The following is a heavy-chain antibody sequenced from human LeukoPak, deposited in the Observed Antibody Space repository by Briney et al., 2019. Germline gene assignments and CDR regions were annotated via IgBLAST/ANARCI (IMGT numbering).Heavy chain of an antibody. CDR2: ISSSSSYI. Sequence: GSLRLSCAASGFTFNSYSMNWVRQAPGKGLEWVSSISSSSSYIYYADSVKGRFTISRDNAKNSVYLQMNSLRAEDTAVYYCARDAPAGEKPEYFFDYWGQGTLVTVSS. CDR1: GFTFNSYS. CDR3: ARDAPAGEKPEYFFDY. J-gene: IGHJ4*02. V-gene: IGHV3-21*06.